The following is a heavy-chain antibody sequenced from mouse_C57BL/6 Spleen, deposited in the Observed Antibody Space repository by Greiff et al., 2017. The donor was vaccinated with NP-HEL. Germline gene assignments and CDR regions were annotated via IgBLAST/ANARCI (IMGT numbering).Heavy chain of an antibody. CDR3: ASSDYYPFAY. D-gene: IGHD2-1*01. CDR1: GYTFTSYW. V-gene: IGHV1-64*01. CDR2: IHPNSGST. Sequence: QVQLQQPGAELVKPGASVKLSCKASGYTFTSYWMHWVKQRPGQGLEWIGMIHPNSGSTNYNEKFKSKATLTVDKSSSTAYLQLSSLTSEDAAVYYCASSDYYPFAYWGQGTLVTVSA. J-gene: IGHJ3*01.